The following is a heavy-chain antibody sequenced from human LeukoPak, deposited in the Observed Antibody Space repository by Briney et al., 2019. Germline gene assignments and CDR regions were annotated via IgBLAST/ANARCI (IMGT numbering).Heavy chain of an antibody. Sequence: QAGGSLRLSCAASGFTFSSYAMHWVRQAPGKGLEWVAVISYDGSNKYYADSVKGRFTISRDNSKNTLYLQMNSLRAEDTAVYYCARAPLRDYVWGSYRYNEPFDYWGQGTLVTVSS. CDR2: ISYDGSNK. D-gene: IGHD3-16*02. CDR3: ARAPLRDYVWGSYRYNEPFDY. J-gene: IGHJ4*02. V-gene: IGHV3-30*04. CDR1: GFTFSSYA.